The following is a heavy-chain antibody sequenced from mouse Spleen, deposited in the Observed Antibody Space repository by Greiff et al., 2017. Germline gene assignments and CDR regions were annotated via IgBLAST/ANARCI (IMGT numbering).Heavy chain of an antibody. J-gene: IGHJ4*01. CDR1: GFTFTDYY. V-gene: IGHV7-3*02. CDR3: ARDIRYDYAMDD. D-gene: IGHD2-3*01. Sequence: EVHLVESGGGLVQPGGSLRLSCATSGFTFTDYYMSWVRQPPGKALEWLGFIRNKANGYTTEYSASVKGRFTISRDNSQSILYLQMNTLRAEDSATYYCARDIRYDYAMDDWGQGTSVTVSS. CDR2: IRNKANGYTT.